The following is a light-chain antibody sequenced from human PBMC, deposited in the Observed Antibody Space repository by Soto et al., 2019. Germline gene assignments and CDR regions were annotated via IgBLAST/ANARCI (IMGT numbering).Light chain of an antibody. CDR3: QQYSGSSPT. J-gene: IGKJ1*01. V-gene: IGKV1-5*01. CDR1: QSISSW. CDR2: DAS. Sequence: GDRVTITCRASQSISSWLAWYQQKPGKAPKLLIYDASSLESGVPSRFSGSGSGTEFTLTISSLQPDDFATYYCQQYSGSSPTFGQGTKVDIK.